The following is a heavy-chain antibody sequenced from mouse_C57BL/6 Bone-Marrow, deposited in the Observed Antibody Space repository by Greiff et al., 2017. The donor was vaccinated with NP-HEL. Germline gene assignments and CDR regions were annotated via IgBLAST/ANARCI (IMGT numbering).Heavy chain of an antibody. CDR3: ARNYYHAMDY. V-gene: IGHV5-6*01. CDR2: ISSGGSYT. Sequence: EVKVVESGGDLVKPGGSLKLSCAASGFTFSSYGMSWVRQTPDKRLEWVATISSGGSYTYYPDSVKGRSTIAIDNAKNTLYLQMSSLKSEDTAMYYCARNYYHAMDYGDQGNSVTVSS. D-gene: IGHD1-1*02. J-gene: IGHJ4*01. CDR1: GFTFSSYG.